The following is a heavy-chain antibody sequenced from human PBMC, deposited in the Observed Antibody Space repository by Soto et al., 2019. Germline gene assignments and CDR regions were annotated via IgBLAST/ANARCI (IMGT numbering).Heavy chain of an antibody. V-gene: IGHV1-2*02. Sequence: RASVKVSCKASGYTFTGYYMHWVRQAPGQGLEWMGWINPNSGGTNYAQKFQGRVTMTRDTSISTAYMELSRLRSDDTAVYYCASLGLYCSGGSCYSNYWGQGPLVTVSS. CDR1: GYTFTGYY. CDR3: ASLGLYCSGGSCYSNY. D-gene: IGHD2-15*01. J-gene: IGHJ4*02. CDR2: INPNSGGT.